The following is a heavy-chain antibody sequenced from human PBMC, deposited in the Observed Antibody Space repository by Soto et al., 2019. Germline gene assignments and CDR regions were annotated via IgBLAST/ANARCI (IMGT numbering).Heavy chain of an antibody. D-gene: IGHD3-22*01. Sequence: GASVKVSCKASGYTFTKFHIHWVRQAPGQGLEWMGMIDPSGGVTRDAQRFQGRITMTSDTSTSSVYMELRGLTSEDTAVYYCVRDVIGYDNYETIGYYFEQWGPGYLVTVSA. J-gene: IGHJ1*01. CDR2: IDPSGGVT. CDR3: VRDVIGYDNYETIGYYFEQ. CDR1: GYTFTKFH. V-gene: IGHV1-46*01.